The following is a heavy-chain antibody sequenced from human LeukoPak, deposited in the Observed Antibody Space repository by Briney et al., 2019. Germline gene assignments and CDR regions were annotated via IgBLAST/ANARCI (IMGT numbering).Heavy chain of an antibody. J-gene: IGHJ6*03. Sequence: ASVKVSFKASGYTFTGYYMHWVRQAPGQGLEWMGWINPNSGGTNYAQKFQGRVTMTRDTSISTAYMELSRLRSDDTAVYYCARARSLYYYYYMDVWGKGTTVTVSS. V-gene: IGHV1-2*02. CDR1: GYTFTGYY. D-gene: IGHD6-13*01. CDR3: ARARSLYYYYYMDV. CDR2: INPNSGGT.